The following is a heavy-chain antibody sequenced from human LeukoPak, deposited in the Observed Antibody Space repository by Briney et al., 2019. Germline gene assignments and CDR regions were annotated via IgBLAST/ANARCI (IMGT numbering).Heavy chain of an antibody. CDR2: ITNDGSST. D-gene: IGHD3-3*01. V-gene: IGHV3-74*01. CDR1: GLTFSSHW. CDR3: ATDRGWRTSGYYLYYFEY. J-gene: IGHJ4*02. Sequence: GGSLRLSCAASGLTFSSHWMHWVRQAPGKGLVWVSRITNDGSSTTYADSVKGRFTISRDNAKNMLYLQMSSLRAEDTAVYYCATDRGWRTSGYYLYYFEYWGQGTLVTYSS.